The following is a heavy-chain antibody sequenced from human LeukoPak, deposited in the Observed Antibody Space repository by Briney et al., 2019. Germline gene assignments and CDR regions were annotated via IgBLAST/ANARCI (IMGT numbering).Heavy chain of an antibody. Sequence: ASVKVSCKASGYTFTSYYMHWVRQAPGQGLEWMGIINPSGGSTSYAQKFQGRVTITADESTSTAYMELSSLRSEDTAVYYCARDRHGRNYYDSSGSWGQGTLVTVSS. J-gene: IGHJ5*02. D-gene: IGHD3-22*01. CDR1: GYTFTSYY. CDR2: INPSGGST. V-gene: IGHV1-46*01. CDR3: ARDRHGRNYYDSSGS.